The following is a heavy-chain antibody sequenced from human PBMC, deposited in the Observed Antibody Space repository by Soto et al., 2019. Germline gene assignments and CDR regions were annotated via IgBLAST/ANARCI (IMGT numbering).Heavy chain of an antibody. J-gene: IGHJ3*02. D-gene: IGHD7-27*01. CDR2: INPNSGGT. CDR1: GYTFTGYY. Sequence: GESLKISCKASGYTFTGYYMHWVRQAPGQGLEWMGWINPNSGGTNYAQKFQGWVTMTRDTSISTAYMELSRLRSDDTAVYYCATHRKLTGDAFDIWGQGTMVTVSS. CDR3: ATHRKLTGDAFDI. V-gene: IGHV1-2*04.